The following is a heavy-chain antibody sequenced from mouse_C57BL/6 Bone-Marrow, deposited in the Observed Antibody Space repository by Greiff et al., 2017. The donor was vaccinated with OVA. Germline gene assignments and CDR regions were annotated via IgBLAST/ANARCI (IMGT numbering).Heavy chain of an antibody. D-gene: IGHD1-1*01. CDR2: INPYNGGT. Sequence: EVQLQQSGPVLVKPGASVKMSCKASGYTFTDYYMNWVKQSHGKSLEWIGVINPYNGGTSYNQKFKGKATLTVDKSSSTAYMELNSLTSEDSAVYYGARNGSSPPQAWFACWGQGTLVTVSA. CDR3: ARNGSSPPQAWFAC. V-gene: IGHV1-19*01. CDR1: GYTFTDYY. J-gene: IGHJ3*01.